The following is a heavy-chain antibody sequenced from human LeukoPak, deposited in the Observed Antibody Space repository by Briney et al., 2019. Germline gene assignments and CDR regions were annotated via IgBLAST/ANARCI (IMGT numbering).Heavy chain of an antibody. D-gene: IGHD6-19*01. CDR1: GGSFSGYY. CDR2: INQSGST. CDR3: ARFTTIAVAGTVFYFDY. V-gene: IGHV4-34*01. J-gene: IGHJ4*02. Sequence: PSETLSLTCAVYGGSFSGYYWSWIRQPPGKGLEWIGEINQSGSTNYNPSLKSRVTISVDTSKNQFSLKLSSVTAADTAVYYCARFTTIAVAGTVFYFDYWGQGTLVTVSS.